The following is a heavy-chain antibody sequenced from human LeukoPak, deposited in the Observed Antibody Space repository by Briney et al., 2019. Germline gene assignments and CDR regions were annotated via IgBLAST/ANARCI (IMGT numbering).Heavy chain of an antibody. V-gene: IGHV1/OR15-1*04. J-gene: IGHJ4*02. D-gene: IGHD3-22*01. CDR3: ARDGTMIDSPFW. CDR2: INPNSGGT. CDR1: GYIFTDYY. Sequence: ASVKVSCKASGYIFTDYYMHWVRQAPGQELGWMGRINPNSGGTNYAQKFQGRVTMTTDTSTSTAYMELRSLRSDDTAVYYCARDGTMIDSPFWWGQGTLVTVSS.